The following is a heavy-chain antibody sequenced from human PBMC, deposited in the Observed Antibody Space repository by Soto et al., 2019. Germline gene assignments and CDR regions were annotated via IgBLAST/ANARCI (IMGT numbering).Heavy chain of an antibody. V-gene: IGHV3-7*01. J-gene: IGHJ4*02. CDR2: IKQDGSEN. D-gene: IGHD6-19*01. CDR3: ARHDGWCIDD. CDR1: GFTFSRYW. Sequence: GGSLRLSCAVSGFTFSRYWMSWVRQAPGKGLEWVANIKQDGSENNYVDSVRGRFTISRDNAKNSLYLQMNSLRAEDTAVYYCARHDGWCIDDWGQGTLVTVSS.